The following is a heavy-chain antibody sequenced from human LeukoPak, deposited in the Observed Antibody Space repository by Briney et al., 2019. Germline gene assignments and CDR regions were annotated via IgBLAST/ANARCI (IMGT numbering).Heavy chain of an antibody. Sequence: PSETLSLTCAVYGGSFSGYYWSWIRQPPGKGLEWIGEINHSGSTNYNPSLKSRVTISVDTSKNQFSLKLSSVTAADTAVYYCASSPRFGAPFFDYWGQGTLVTVSS. D-gene: IGHD3-10*01. V-gene: IGHV4-34*01. CDR2: INHSGST. CDR3: ASSPRFGAPFFDY. J-gene: IGHJ4*02. CDR1: GGSFSGYY.